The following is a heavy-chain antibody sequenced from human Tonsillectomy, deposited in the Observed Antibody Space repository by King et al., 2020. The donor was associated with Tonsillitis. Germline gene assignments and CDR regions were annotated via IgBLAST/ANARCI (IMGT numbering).Heavy chain of an antibody. Sequence: VQLVESGGGLVQPGRSLRLSCAASRFIFDDYAMHWVRQAPGKGLEWVSGVSWKSGSIAYADSVKGRFTISRDNRKRSLYLEMNSLKSEDTAFYYCAKGVFGDGLSLNFFDSWGQGALVTVSS. CDR2: VSWKSGSI. V-gene: IGHV3-9*01. J-gene: IGHJ5*01. CDR3: AKGVFGDGLSLNFFDS. D-gene: IGHD3-10*01. CDR1: RFIFDDYA.